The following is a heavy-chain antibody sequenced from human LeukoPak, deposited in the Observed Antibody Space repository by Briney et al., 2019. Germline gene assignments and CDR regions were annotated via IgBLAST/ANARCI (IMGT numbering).Heavy chain of an antibody. Sequence: GGSLRLSCAASGFSFSGYWMSWVRQTPGKGLEWVANIKQDGSEKYYVDSVKGRFTISRDNAKNSLYLQMNSLRAEDTAVYYCAREKVVVVPAAMAYYYYYGMDVWGQGTTVTVSS. V-gene: IGHV3-7*03. CDR1: GFSFSGYW. CDR2: IKQDGSEK. D-gene: IGHD2-2*01. CDR3: AREKVVVVPAAMAYYYYYGMDV. J-gene: IGHJ6*02.